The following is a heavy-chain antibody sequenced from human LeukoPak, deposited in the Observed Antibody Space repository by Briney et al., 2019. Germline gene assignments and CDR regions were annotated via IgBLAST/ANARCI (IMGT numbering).Heavy chain of an antibody. D-gene: IGHD2/OR15-2a*01. CDR1: GFAFNTYT. Sequence: GGSLRLSCAASGFAFNTYTVHWVRQAPGQGLEWVAVISYDGTHKYYADSVKGRFTISRDNSKSTLFLQMYSLRPEDTAIYYCARSLIVTSYFDYWGQGTLVTVSS. V-gene: IGHV3-30*01. CDR2: ISYDGTHK. J-gene: IGHJ4*02. CDR3: ARSLIVTSYFDY.